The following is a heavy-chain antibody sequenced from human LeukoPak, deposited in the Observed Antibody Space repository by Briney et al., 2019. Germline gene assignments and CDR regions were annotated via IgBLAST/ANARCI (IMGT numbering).Heavy chain of an antibody. D-gene: IGHD3-22*01. V-gene: IGHV1-8*02. CDR2: MNPNSGNT. CDR3: ATPLIVEEAP. CDR1: GGTFSSYA. J-gene: IGHJ4*02. Sequence: ASVKVSCKASGGTFSSYAISWVRQATGQGLEWMGWMNPNSGNTGYAQKFQGRVTMTRNTSISTAYMELSSLRSEDTAVYYCATPLIVEEAPWGQGTLVTVSS.